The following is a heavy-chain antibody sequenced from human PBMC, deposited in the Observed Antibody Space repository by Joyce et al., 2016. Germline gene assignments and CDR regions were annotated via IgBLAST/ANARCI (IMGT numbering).Heavy chain of an antibody. J-gene: IGHJ6*02. CDR1: GGSFSGYY. CDR3: ARGRGYTTSVRRRGMDV. D-gene: IGHD6-13*01. CDR2: INGVGLT. Sequence: QVQLQQWGAGLLKPSETLSLTCAVYGGSFSGYYWTFIRQPPGKGLEWIGEINGVGLTNYKPSLKSRVTILLDTSKTQFSLKLTSVTAADTAVYYCARGRGYTTSVRRRGMDVWGQGTTVTVSS. V-gene: IGHV4-34*01.